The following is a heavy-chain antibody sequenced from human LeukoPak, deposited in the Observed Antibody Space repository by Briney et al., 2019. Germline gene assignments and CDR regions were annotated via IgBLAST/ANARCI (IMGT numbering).Heavy chain of an antibody. J-gene: IGHJ4*02. V-gene: IGHV4-59*11. Sequence: SETLSLTCTVSGGSISSHYWSWIRQPPGKGLEWIGYIYYSGSTNYNPSLKSRVTISVDTSKNQFSLKLSSVTAADAAVYYCARGGILTGYYIDYWGQGTLVTVSS. CDR3: ARGGILTGYYIDY. D-gene: IGHD3-9*01. CDR2: IYYSGST. CDR1: GGSISSHY.